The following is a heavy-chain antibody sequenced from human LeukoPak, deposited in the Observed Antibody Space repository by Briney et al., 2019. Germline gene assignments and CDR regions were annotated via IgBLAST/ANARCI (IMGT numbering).Heavy chain of an antibody. D-gene: IGHD1-26*01. V-gene: IGHV4-59*08. J-gene: IGHJ4*02. CDR1: GGSISSYY. Sequence: PSETLSLTCTVSGGSISSYYWSWIRQPAGKRLEWIGSIYHSGSTYYNPSLKSRVTISVDTSKNQFSLKLSSVTAADTAVYYCARHRSGSYFYWGQGTLVTVSS. CDR3: ARHRSGSYFY. CDR2: IYHSGST.